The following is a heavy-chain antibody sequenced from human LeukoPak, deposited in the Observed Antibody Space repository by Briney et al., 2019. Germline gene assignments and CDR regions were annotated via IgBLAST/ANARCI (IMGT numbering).Heavy chain of an antibody. V-gene: IGHV3-72*01. Sequence: LSLTCTVSGGSINAYYWSWVRQAPGKGLEWVGRSRNKARSYTTDYAASVKGRFTNSRDGSKNSVFLQMNSLKTEDTAVYYCARTYYDILTGIRDFDYWGQGTLVTVSS. CDR3: ARTYYDILTGIRDFDY. J-gene: IGHJ4*02. D-gene: IGHD3-9*01. CDR2: SRNKARSYTT. CDR1: GGSINAYY.